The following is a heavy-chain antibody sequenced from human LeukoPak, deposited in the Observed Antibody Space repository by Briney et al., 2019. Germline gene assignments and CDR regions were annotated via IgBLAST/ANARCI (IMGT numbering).Heavy chain of an antibody. CDR1: GYTFTGYY. Sequence: ASVKVSCKASGYTFTGYYMYWVRQAPGQGLEWMGIINPSGGSTSYAQKFQGRVTMTRDTSTSTVYMELSSLRSEDTAVYYCASALYYYDSSGYMAGRKYFDYWGQGTLVTVSS. CDR3: ASALYYYDSSGYMAGRKYFDY. CDR2: INPSGGST. D-gene: IGHD3-22*01. V-gene: IGHV1-46*01. J-gene: IGHJ4*02.